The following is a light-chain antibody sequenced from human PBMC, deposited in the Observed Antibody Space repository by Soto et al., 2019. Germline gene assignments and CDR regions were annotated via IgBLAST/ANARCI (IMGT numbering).Light chain of an antibody. CDR2: DVS. V-gene: IGKV3-11*01. CDR3: QQRGA. Sequence: IVLTQSPATLSLSPGDRATLSCRASQGVSSYLAWYQQKPGQAPRLLIYDVSKRATGIPARFSGSGSGTDSTLTISILEPEDFAVYYCQQRGAFGQGTKLEIK. CDR1: QGVSSY. J-gene: IGKJ2*01.